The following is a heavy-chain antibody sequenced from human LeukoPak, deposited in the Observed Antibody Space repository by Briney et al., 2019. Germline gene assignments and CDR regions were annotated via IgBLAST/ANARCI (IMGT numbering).Heavy chain of an antibody. CDR3: VGTKSTYYDYVWGSYRYSYYFDY. V-gene: IGHV4-4*02. Sequence: PSETLSLTCAVSGGSISSSNWWSWVRQPPGKGLEWIGEIYHSGSTNYNPSLKSRVTISVDKSKNQFSLKLSSVTAADTAVYYCVGTKSTYYDYVWGSYRYSYYFDYWGQGTLVTVSS. D-gene: IGHD3-16*02. J-gene: IGHJ4*02. CDR2: IYHSGST. CDR1: GGSISSSNW.